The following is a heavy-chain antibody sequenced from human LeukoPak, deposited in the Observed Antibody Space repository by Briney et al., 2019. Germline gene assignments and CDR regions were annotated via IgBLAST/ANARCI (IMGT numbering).Heavy chain of an antibody. CDR3: AKAKFYNSGWDPFDY. J-gene: IGHJ4*02. CDR2: SNGDGGST. CDR1: GFTFDDYV. D-gene: IGHD6-19*01. V-gene: IGHV3-43*02. Sequence: GGSLRLTCAASGFTFDDYVIHWVRQAPGKGLEWVSLSNGDGGSTYYADSVKGRFTISRDNSKNSLYLQMNSLRTEDSALYYCAKAKFYNSGWDPFDYWGQGTLVTVSS.